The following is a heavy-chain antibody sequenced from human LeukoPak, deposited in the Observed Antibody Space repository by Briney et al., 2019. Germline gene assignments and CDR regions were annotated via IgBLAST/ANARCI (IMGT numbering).Heavy chain of an antibody. V-gene: IGHV1-2*02. CDR2: INPNNGRT. J-gene: IGHJ4*02. D-gene: IGHD2-15*01. Sequence: ASVKVSCKASGYTFSDYYIHWVRQAPGQGLEWMGRINPNNGRTDYAQKFQDRVTMTRDTSISTAYMELSSLRSDDTAVYYCAREGCTGGTCYSPPYWGQGTQVTVSS. CDR1: GYTFSDYY. CDR3: AREGCTGGTCYSPPY.